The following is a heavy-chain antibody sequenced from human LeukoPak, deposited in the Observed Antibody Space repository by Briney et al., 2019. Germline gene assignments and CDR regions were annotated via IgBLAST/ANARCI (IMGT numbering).Heavy chain of an antibody. CDR2: MNPNSGNT. D-gene: IGHD3-3*01. V-gene: IGHV1-8*01. Sequence: ASVKVSCKASGYTFTSYDINWVRQATGQGLEWMGWMNPNSGNTGYAQKFQGRVTMTRNTSISTAYMERSSLRCEDTALYYCSTRQYYDFWSGYYYAPDWFDPWGQGTLVTVSS. CDR1: GYTFTSYD. J-gene: IGHJ5*02. CDR3: STRQYYDFWSGYYYAPDWFDP.